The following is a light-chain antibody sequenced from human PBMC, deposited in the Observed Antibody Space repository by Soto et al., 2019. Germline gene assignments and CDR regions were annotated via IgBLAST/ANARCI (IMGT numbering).Light chain of an antibody. Sequence: QSALTQPASVSGSPGQSITISCTGTSSDVGSHNFVSWYQQRPGKAPQLMIFEVTKRPSGVSSRFSASKSGNTASLTISGLQAEDEADYYCCSYAGTTTWVFGGGTKLTVL. V-gene: IGLV2-23*02. CDR3: CSYAGTTTWV. CDR1: SSDVGSHNF. J-gene: IGLJ2*01. CDR2: EVT.